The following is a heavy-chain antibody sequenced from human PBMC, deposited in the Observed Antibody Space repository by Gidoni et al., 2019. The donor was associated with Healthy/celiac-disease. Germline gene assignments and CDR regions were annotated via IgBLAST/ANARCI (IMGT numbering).Heavy chain of an antibody. Sequence: QVQLQQWGAGLLKPSETLSLTCAVYGGSFSGYYWSWIRQPPGKGLEWIGEINHSGSTNYNPSLKSRVTISVDTSKNQFSLKLSSVTAADTAVYYCARGRGRRDGYNYYYYGMDVWGQGTTVTVSS. CDR2: INHSGST. V-gene: IGHV4-34*01. J-gene: IGHJ6*02. CDR3: ARGRGRRDGYNYYYYGMDV. D-gene: IGHD5-12*01. CDR1: GGSFSGYY.